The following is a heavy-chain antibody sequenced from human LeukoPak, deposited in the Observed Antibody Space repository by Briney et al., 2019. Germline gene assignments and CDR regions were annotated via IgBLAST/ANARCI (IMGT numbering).Heavy chain of an antibody. CDR3: ARDGTPQYGSGWLFFDC. D-gene: IGHD6-19*01. CDR1: GFTFSSYE. V-gene: IGHV3-48*03. Sequence: GGSLRLSCAASGFTFSSYEMNWVRQAPGKGLEWVSYMTGSGSTTHYADSVKGRFTISRDNAKNSLFLEMNSLRAEDTAVYYCARDGTPQYGSGWLFFDCWGQGTPVTVSS. J-gene: IGHJ4*02. CDR2: MTGSGSTT.